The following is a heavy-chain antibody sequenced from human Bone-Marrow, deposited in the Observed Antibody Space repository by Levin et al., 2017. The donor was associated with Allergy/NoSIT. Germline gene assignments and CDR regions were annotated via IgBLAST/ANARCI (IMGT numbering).Heavy chain of an antibody. CDR3: ARDMDFGDYWYFDL. J-gene: IGHJ2*01. Sequence: SETLSLTCTVSGGSISSAFYYWSWIRQHPGKGLEWIGYIYYSGTTYYKPSLRSRVFISLDTSKNQFSLKLSSVTAADTAVYYCARDMDFGDYWYFDLWGRGTLVTVSS. CDR1: GGSISSAFYY. D-gene: IGHD4-17*01. CDR2: IYYSGTT. V-gene: IGHV4-31*03.